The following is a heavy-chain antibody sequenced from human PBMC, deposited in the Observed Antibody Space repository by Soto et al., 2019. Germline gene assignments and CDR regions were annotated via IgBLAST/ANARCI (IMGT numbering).Heavy chain of an antibody. D-gene: IGHD1-7*01. CDR2: MNPNSGVT. CDR1: GYTFSSYD. J-gene: IGHJ6*02. CDR3: AGELVFPGGTYTRYFYFAMDV. V-gene: IGHV1-8*01. Sequence: VQLVQSGAEVRRPGASVKVSCKAAGYTFSSYDISWVRQAAGQGLEWMGWMNPNSGVTGFAPKFQGKGTITRNNSISTGYLEVSSLGTEDTGVYYCAGELVFPGGTYTRYFYFAMDVWGQGATVTVSS.